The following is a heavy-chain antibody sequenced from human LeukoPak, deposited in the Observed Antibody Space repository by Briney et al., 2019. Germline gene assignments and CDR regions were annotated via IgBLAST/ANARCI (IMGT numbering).Heavy chain of an antibody. D-gene: IGHD5-24*01. V-gene: IGHV3-53*01. CDR2: IYSDALGGIT. Sequence: SGGSLRLSCAVSGLTVSSSFMSWVRQAPGKGLEWVSDIYSDALGGITNYADSVKGRFTISRDNSKNTLFLQMNSLRDDDTAVYYCVRGVGVSRFNYFDPWGQGTLVVVSS. J-gene: IGHJ5*02. CDR3: VRGVGVSRFNYFDP. CDR1: GLTVSSSF.